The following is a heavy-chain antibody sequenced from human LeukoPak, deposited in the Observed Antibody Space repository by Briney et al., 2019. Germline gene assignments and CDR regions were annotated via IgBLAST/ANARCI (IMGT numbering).Heavy chain of an antibody. J-gene: IGHJ4*02. CDR2: IWYDGSNK. CDR3: ARGGNNWNFRSYFDY. D-gene: IGHD1-7*01. V-gene: IGHV3-33*01. Sequence: PGGSLRLSCAASGFTFSSYGMHWVRQAPGKGLEWVAVIWYDGSNKYCADSVKGRFTISRDNSKNTLYLQMNSLRAEDTAVYYCARGGNNWNFRSYFDYWGQGTLVTVSS. CDR1: GFTFSSYG.